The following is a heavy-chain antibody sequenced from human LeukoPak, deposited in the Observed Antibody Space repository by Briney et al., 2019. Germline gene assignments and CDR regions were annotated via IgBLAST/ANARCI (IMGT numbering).Heavy chain of an antibody. CDR3: ASAYYELDAFDI. V-gene: IGHV4-31*03. CDR2: IYYSGST. Sequence: SETLSLTCTVPGGSISSGGYYWSWIRQHPGKGLEWIGYIYYSGSTYYNPSLKSRVTISVDTSKNQFSLKLSSVTAADTAVYYCASAYYELDAFDIWGQGTMVTVSP. J-gene: IGHJ3*02. D-gene: IGHD3-16*01. CDR1: GGSISSGGYY.